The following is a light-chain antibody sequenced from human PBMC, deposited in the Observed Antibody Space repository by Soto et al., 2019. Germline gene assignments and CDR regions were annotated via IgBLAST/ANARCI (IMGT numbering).Light chain of an antibody. CDR3: QQSFSTPRT. V-gene: IGKV1-39*01. J-gene: IGKJ1*01. CDR2: ASS. Sequence: IQMTQSPSSLSASVGDRVTITCRASQSISTYVNWYQQKPGKAPKLLIYASSSLQSGVPSRFSRSGSGTHFTLTINSLQPEDFATYYCQQSFSTPRTFGPGTRVE. CDR1: QSISTY.